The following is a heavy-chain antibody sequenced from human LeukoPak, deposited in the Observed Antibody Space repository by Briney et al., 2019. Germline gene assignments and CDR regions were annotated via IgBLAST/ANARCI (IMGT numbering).Heavy chain of an antibody. CDR3: VRDRDIAYLRADF. D-gene: IGHD5-12*01. CDR2: ITQDGSEK. V-gene: IGHV3-7*01. Sequence: GGSLRLSCAASGFTFSSYWMSWARQAPGKGLQWVASITQDGSEKYYVDSVKGRFTISRDNAKNSLYLQTNGLRAEDTAVYYCVRDRDIAYLRADFWGQGTLVTVSS. J-gene: IGHJ4*02. CDR1: GFTFSSYW.